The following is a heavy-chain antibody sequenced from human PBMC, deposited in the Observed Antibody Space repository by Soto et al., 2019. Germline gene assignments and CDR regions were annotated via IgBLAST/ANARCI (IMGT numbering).Heavy chain of an antibody. CDR2: ISAYNGNT. CDR3: ARVPHSSRPLRRRGTDY. D-gene: IGHD6-13*01. V-gene: IGHV1-18*01. CDR1: GYTFTSYG. Sequence: ASVKVSCKASGYTFTSYGISWVRQAPGQGLEWMGWISAYNGNTNYAQKLQGRVTMTTDTSTSTAYMELRSLRSDDTAVYYCARVPHSSRPLRRRGTDYWGQGTLVTVSS. J-gene: IGHJ4*02.